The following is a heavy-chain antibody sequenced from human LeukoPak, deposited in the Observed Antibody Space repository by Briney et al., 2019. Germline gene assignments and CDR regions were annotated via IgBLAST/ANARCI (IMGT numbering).Heavy chain of an antibody. CDR2: IYPADSDT. D-gene: IGHD3-10*01. CDR3: ARQSRDGSKTRGYYFDS. V-gene: IGHV5-51*01. Sequence: PGESLKTSGQLSGYIFTNYLIGWVRQLPGKGLEAMGIIYPADSDTASRPSFEGQVTISADQSIETVYLQWSSLKESDTATYYCARQSRDGSKTRGYYFDSWGQGTLVNVSS. J-gene: IGHJ4*02. CDR1: GYIFTNYL.